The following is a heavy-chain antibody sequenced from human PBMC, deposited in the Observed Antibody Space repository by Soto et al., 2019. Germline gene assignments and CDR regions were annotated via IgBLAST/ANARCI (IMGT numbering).Heavy chain of an antibody. V-gene: IGHV4-4*07. CDR1: GGSISSYY. CDR3: ARDRRQAGLDY. J-gene: IGHJ4*02. Sequence: QVQLQESGPGLVKPSETLSLTCTVSGGSISSYYWSWIRQPAGKGLEWIGRIYTSGSTNYNPSLKSRVTMSVDTSKNQFSLKLSSVTAADXXXXYCARDRRQAGLDYWGQGTLVTVSS. CDR2: IYTSGST.